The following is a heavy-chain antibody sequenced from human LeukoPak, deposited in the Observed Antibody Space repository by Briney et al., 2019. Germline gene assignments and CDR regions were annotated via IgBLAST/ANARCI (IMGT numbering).Heavy chain of an antibody. CDR1: GGTFSSYA. J-gene: IGHJ3*02. Sequence: ASVKVSCKASGGTFSSYAISWVRQATGQGLEWMGGIIPIFGTANYAQKFQGRVTITADESTSTAYMELSSLRSEDTAVYYCARDGRLDSDAFDIWGQGTMVTVSS. CDR3: ARDGRLDSDAFDI. CDR2: IIPIFGTA. V-gene: IGHV1-69*13. D-gene: IGHD1-26*01.